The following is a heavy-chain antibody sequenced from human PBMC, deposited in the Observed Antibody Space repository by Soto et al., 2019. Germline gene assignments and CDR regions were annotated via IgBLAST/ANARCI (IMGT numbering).Heavy chain of an antibody. CDR1: GGSFNNYA. V-gene: IGHV1-69*01. CDR3: ATRSSGSFHFDY. CDR2: IIPVFGTP. D-gene: IGHD1-26*01. J-gene: IGHJ4*02. Sequence: QVQLVQSGAEVRKPGSSVKVSCKASGGSFNNYAISWVRQAPGQGLEWMGGIIPVFGTPNYAQKFQGRLTSIEGEYTTTAYMELSSLRSEDTALYYCATRSSGSFHFDYWGQGPLVSVSS.